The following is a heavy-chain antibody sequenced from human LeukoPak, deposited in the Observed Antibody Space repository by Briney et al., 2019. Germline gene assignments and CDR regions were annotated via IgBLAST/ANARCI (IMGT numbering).Heavy chain of an antibody. D-gene: IGHD3-9*01. Sequence: GGSLRLSCAASGFSLDDYAMHWVRQAPGKGLEWVSGISWNSGSIGYADSVKGRFTIPRDNAKNSLYLQMNSLRAEDTALYYCAKGYDILTGYPLDYWGQGTLVTVSS. CDR3: AKGYDILTGYPLDY. CDR2: ISWNSGSI. CDR1: GFSLDDYA. V-gene: IGHV3-9*01. J-gene: IGHJ4*02.